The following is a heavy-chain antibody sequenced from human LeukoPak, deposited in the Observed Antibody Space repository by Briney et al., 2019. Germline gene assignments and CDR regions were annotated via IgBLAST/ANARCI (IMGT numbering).Heavy chain of an antibody. CDR3: ARHTLGIAAAGKWFDP. Sequence: SETLSLTCTVSGGSISSSSYYWGWIRQPPGKGVEWNGSMYYSGSTYYNPSLKSRVTISVDTSKNQFSLKLSSVTAADTAVYYCARHTLGIAAAGKWFDPWGQGTLVTVSS. V-gene: IGHV4-39*01. CDR1: GGSISSSSYY. D-gene: IGHD6-13*01. CDR2: MYYSGST. J-gene: IGHJ5*02.